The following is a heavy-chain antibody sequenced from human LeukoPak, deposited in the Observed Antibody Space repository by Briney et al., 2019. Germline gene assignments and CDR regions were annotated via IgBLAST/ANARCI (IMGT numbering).Heavy chain of an antibody. J-gene: IGHJ4*02. CDR1: GGSFSGYY. Sequence: SETLSLTCAVYGGSFSGYYWSWIRQPPGKGLEWIGEINHSGSTNYNPSLKSRVTMSVDTSKNQFSLKLSSVTAADTAVYYCAVGLGFGGAYFDYWGQGTLVTVSS. D-gene: IGHD3-10*01. V-gene: IGHV4-34*01. CDR2: INHSGST. CDR3: AVGLGFGGAYFDY.